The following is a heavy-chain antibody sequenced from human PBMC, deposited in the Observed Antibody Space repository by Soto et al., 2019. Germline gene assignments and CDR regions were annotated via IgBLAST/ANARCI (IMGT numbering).Heavy chain of an antibody. CDR1: GYTFISYG. J-gene: IGHJ4*02. CDR3: ARRMDNSGYFFDF. V-gene: IGHV1-18*01. Sequence: GASVKVSCKASGYTFISYGINWVRQAPGQGLEWMGWINAYNGNTNYAQKLQGRVTMTTDTSTSTAYMELKILRDADTAVYHWARRMDNSGYFFDFWGQGALLTVSS. CDR2: INAYNGNT. D-gene: IGHD3-10*01.